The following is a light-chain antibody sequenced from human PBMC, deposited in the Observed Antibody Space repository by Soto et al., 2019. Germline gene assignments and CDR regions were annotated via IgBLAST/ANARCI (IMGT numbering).Light chain of an antibody. CDR1: QSISSN. J-gene: IGKJ5*01. Sequence: EILMAQSPATLSVSAGERGTLSCRASQSISSNLAWYQQKPGQAPRLLIFGASTRATGTPARFSGSGSGTEFTLTLSRVEPDDFAVYYCQHFRAFGQGTRLEIK. V-gene: IGKV3-15*01. CDR3: QHFRA. CDR2: GAS.